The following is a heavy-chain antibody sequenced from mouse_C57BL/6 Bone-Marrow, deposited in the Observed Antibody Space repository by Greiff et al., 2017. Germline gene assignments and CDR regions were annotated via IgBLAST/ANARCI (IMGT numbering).Heavy chain of an antibody. CDR3: ARSPIATVVATDY. D-gene: IGHD1-1*01. J-gene: IGHJ2*01. CDR2: IRNKANGYTT. Sequence: EVMLVESGGGLVQPGGSLSLSCAASGFTFPDYYMSWVRQPPGTALEWLGFIRNKANGYTTEYSASVKGRFTISRDNSQSILYLQMNALRAEDSATYYCARSPIATVVATDYGGQGTTLTVSS. CDR1: GFTFPDYY. V-gene: IGHV7-3*01.